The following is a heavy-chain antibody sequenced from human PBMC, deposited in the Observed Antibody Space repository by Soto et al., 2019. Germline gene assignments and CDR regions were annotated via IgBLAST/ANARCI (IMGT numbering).Heavy chain of an antibody. J-gene: IGHJ5*02. CDR1: GYTFTSYG. CDR2: ISAYNGNT. D-gene: IGHD6-19*01. V-gene: IGHV1-18*04. Sequence: QVQLVQSGAEVKKPGASVKVSCKASGYTFTSYGISWVRQAPGQGLEWMGWISAYNGNTNYAQKLQGRVTMTTDTSTSTAHMEVRSLRSDDTAVYYCAREGDSSGWDEGWFDPWGQGTLVTVSS. CDR3: AREGDSSGWDEGWFDP.